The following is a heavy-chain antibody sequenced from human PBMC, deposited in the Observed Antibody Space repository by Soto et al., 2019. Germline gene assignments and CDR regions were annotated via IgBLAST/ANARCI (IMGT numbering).Heavy chain of an antibody. CDR2: IKSKTDGGTT. Sequence: PGGSLRLSCAASGFTFTNAWMSWVRQAPGKGLEWVARIKSKTDGGTTDYAAPVKGRFTISRDDSKNTLYLQMNSLKTEDTAVYYRTTEYRGMDVWGQGTTVTVSS. CDR3: TTEYRGMDV. D-gene: IGHD3-16*02. V-gene: IGHV3-15*01. CDR1: GFTFTNAW. J-gene: IGHJ6*02.